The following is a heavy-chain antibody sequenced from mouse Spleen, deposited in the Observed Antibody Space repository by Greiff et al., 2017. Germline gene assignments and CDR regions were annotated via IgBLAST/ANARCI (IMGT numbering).Heavy chain of an antibody. CDR2: ISSGGSYT. CDR1: GFTFSSYA. J-gene: IGHJ3*01. D-gene: IGHD3-2*01. Sequence: DVKLQESGGGLVKPGGSLKLSCAASGFTFSSYAMSWVRQTPEKRLEWVATISSGGSYTYYPDSVKGRFTISRDNAKNTLYLQMSSLRSEDTAMYYCARVDRTWFAYWGQGTLVTVSA. CDR3: ARVDRTWFAY. V-gene: IGHV5-9-1*01.